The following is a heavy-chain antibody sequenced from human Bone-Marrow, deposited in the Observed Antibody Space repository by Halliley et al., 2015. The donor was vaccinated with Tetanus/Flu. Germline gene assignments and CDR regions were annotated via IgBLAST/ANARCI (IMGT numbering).Heavy chain of an antibody. V-gene: IGHV3-30*03. CDR2: SYDGKNE. J-gene: IGHJ6*02. D-gene: IGHD2-8*01. Sequence: SYDGKNEDYADSVKGRFSISRDNPPNTLYLQMSSLRAEDTAVYYCARVRCYTCYFYYYGLDVWGQGTTVTVSS. CDR3: ARVRCYTCYFYYYGLDV.